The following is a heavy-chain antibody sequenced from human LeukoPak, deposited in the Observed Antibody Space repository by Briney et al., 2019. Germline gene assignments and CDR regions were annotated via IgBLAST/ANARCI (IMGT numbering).Heavy chain of an antibody. D-gene: IGHD5-24*01. CDR2: IRSGSDGGTA. J-gene: IGHJ4*02. CDR1: GFTFRDAW. V-gene: IGHV3-15*01. Sequence: GGSLRLSCAASGFTFRDAWMTWVRQAPGKGLEWVGRIRSGSDGGTADYAAPVKGRFTISRDDSKNTLYLQMNSLKTEDTAVYYCARDRVRDGYNAAPDYWGQGTLVTVSS. CDR3: ARDRVRDGYNAAPDY.